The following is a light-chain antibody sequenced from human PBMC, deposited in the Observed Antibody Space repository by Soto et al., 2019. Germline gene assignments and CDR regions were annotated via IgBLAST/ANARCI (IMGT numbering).Light chain of an antibody. J-gene: IGLJ2*01. CDR1: SGSIASNY. V-gene: IGLV6-57*04. Sequence: NFMLTQPHSVSESPGKTVTISCTRSSGSIASNYVQWYQQRPGSAPTTVIYEDNQRPSGVPDRFSGSIDSSSNSASLTISGLKTEDEADYYSQSYDSSTSVVFGGGTKLTVL. CDR3: QSYDSSTSVV. CDR2: EDN.